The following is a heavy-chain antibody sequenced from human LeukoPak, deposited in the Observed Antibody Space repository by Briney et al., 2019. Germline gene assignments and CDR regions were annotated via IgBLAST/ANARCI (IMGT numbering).Heavy chain of an antibody. D-gene: IGHD3-10*01. CDR1: GYTFTSYG. J-gene: IGHJ5*02. V-gene: IGHV1-18*01. CDR3: ARDLGSGTANFFDP. CDR2: ITAYNGNT. Sequence: GASVKVSCKASGYTFTSYGISWVRQAPGQGLEWIGWITAYNGNTNYAEKFQDRLRMTTDTSTSTAYMEVRSLRSDDTAVYYCARDLGSGTANFFDPWGQGTLVTDSS.